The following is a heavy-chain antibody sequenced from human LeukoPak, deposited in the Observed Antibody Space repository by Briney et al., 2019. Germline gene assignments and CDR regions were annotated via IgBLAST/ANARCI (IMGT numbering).Heavy chain of an antibody. CDR2: IGQDGRNE. CDR1: VSTFSNYG. Sequence: GGSLRLSCATSVSTFSNYGMHWVRQAPPGGLEWVAFIGQDGRNEYYAHSVKGRFTISRDNSKGTLHLQMSSLREEDTALYYCAKEKMNTLVVVNYWGQGTLVTVSS. CDR3: AKEKMNTLVVVNY. V-gene: IGHV3-30*02. D-gene: IGHD3-22*01. J-gene: IGHJ4*02.